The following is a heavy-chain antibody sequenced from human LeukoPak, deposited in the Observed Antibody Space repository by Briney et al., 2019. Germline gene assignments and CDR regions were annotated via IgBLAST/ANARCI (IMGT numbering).Heavy chain of an antibody. Sequence: GGSLRLSCAASGFTFISYAMHWVRQPPGKGLEYVSAISCNGGSTYYANSVKGRFTISRDNSKKMLYLQMGRLRAEEVVVCYCAREGGHYYDSSGHLVYSGQGTLVTVSS. CDR1: GFTFISYA. D-gene: IGHD3-22*01. CDR2: ISCNGGST. CDR3: AREGGHYYDSSGHLVY. J-gene: IGHJ4*02. V-gene: IGHV3-64*01.